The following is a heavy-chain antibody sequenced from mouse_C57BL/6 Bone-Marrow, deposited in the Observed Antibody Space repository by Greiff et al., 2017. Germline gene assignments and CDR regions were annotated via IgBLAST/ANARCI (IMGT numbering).Heavy chain of an antibody. CDR1: GFNIKDYY. J-gene: IGHJ2*01. D-gene: IGHD1-1*01. CDR3: TRSLIYYGTNY. V-gene: IGHV14-2*01. Sequence: VQLQQSGAELVKPGASVKLSCTASGFNIKDYYIHWVKQRTEQGLEWIGRIDPEDGETKYAPKFQDKATITADTSSNTAYLPLSTLTSEDTAVYYGTRSLIYYGTNYWGQGTTLTVSS. CDR2: IDPEDGET.